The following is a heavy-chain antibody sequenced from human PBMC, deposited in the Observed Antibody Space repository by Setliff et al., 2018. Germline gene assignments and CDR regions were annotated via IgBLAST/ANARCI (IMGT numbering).Heavy chain of an antibody. CDR2: IYYSGST. D-gene: IGHD1-7*01. V-gene: IGHV4-39*07. J-gene: IGHJ3*02. CDR1: GGSISSSSYY. Sequence: PSETLSLTCTVPGGSISSSSYYWGWIRQPPGKGLEWIGSIYYSGSTYYDPSLKSRVTISVDTSKNQFSLKLSSVTAADTAVYYCARDPYNWNYGDAFDIWGQGTMVTVSS. CDR3: ARDPYNWNYGDAFDI.